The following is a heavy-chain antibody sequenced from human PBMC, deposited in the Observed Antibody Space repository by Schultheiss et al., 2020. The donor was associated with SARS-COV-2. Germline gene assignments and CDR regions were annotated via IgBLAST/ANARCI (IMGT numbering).Heavy chain of an antibody. CDR3: ARDPGGYSYGTDYFDY. D-gene: IGHD5-18*01. CDR2: INHSGNT. CDR1: GGSISSGGYY. Sequence: LRLSCTVSGGSISSGGYYWSWIRQHPGKGLEWIGEINHSGNTYYNPSLKSRVTISLDTSKNQFSLRLSFVTAADAAIYYCARDPGGYSYGTDYFDYWGQGTLVTV. J-gene: IGHJ4*02. V-gene: IGHV4-31*03.